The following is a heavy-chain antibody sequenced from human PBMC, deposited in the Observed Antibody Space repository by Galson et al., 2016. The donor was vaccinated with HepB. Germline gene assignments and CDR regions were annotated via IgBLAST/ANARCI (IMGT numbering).Heavy chain of an antibody. D-gene: IGHD3-9*01. V-gene: IGHV3-15*01. J-gene: IGHJ4*02. CDR3: TTGGDYYDILTGYFKSLWYFDY. Sequence: SLRLSCAASGFTFSNAWMSWVRQAPGKGLEWVGRIKSKGDGGTIDYIAPVKGRFIISRDDSENTLFLQMNNLKTEDTAVYYCTTGGDYYDILTGYFKSLWYFDYWGQGALVTVPS. CDR2: IKSKGDGGTI. CDR1: GFTFSNAW.